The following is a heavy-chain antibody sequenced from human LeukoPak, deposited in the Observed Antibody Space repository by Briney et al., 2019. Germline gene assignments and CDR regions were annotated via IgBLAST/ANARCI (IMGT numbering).Heavy chain of an antibody. CDR1: GYTLTELS. D-gene: IGHD3-10*01. Sequence: ASVKVSCKVSGYTLTELSMHWVRQAPGKGLEWMGGFDPEDGETIYAQKFQGRVTMTEDTSTDTAYMELSGLRSEDTAVYYCAAPTVRGAKYSFDYWGQGTLVTVSS. V-gene: IGHV1-24*01. J-gene: IGHJ4*02. CDR2: FDPEDGET. CDR3: AAPTVRGAKYSFDY.